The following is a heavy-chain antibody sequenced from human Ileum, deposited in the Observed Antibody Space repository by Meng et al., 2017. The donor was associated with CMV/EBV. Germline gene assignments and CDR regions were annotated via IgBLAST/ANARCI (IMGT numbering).Heavy chain of an antibody. CDR1: GYSISSGYY. CDR3: ARATSSTIWVDY. D-gene: IGHD2-2*01. Sequence: SETLSLTCTVSGYSISSGYYWGWIRQPPGKGLEWIGSIYHSGSTYYNPSLKSRVAISVDTSKNQCSLKLSSVTAADAAVYYCARATSSTIWVDYWGQGTLVTVSS. J-gene: IGHJ4*02. V-gene: IGHV4-38-2*02. CDR2: IYHSGST.